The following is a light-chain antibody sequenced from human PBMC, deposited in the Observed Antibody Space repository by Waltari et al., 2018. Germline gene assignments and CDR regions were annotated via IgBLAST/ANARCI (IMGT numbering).Light chain of an antibody. V-gene: IGKV3-20*01. CDR2: DAS. CDR1: ENVSNDY. CDR3: QQYYSSPWT. Sequence: TVLTQSPGTLSLSPGERATLSCRAGENVSNDYLAWYQQKPGQAPRLLLYDASRRASDIPDRFSGSGSGTDFSLTISRLEPEDVAVYYCQQYYSSPWTFGQGTKVEI. J-gene: IGKJ1*01.